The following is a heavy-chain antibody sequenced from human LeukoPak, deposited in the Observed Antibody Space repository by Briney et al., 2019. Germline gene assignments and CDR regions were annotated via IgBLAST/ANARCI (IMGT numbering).Heavy chain of an antibody. Sequence: SQTLSLTCAISGDSVSSNAVAWNWIRQSPSRGLEWLGRAYYKSKWFNDYAVSLKSRITITPDTSKNQFSLQLNSVTPEDTAVYYCARDHCSSTSCYGAVPDDYWGQGTLVTVSS. J-gene: IGHJ4*02. CDR1: GDSVSSNAVA. CDR2: AYYKSKWFN. V-gene: IGHV6-1*01. D-gene: IGHD2-2*01. CDR3: ARDHCSSTSCYGAVPDDY.